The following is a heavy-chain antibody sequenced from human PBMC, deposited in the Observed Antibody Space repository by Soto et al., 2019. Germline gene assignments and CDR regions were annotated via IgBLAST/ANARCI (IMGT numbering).Heavy chain of an antibody. D-gene: IGHD6-19*01. CDR2: ISSSSSTI. J-gene: IGHJ4*02. CDR1: GFTFSSYS. V-gene: IGHV3-48*01. CDR3: ARANLALPGCFDY. Sequence: GGSLRLSCAASGFTFSSYSMNWVRQAPGKGLEWVSYISSSSSTIYYADSVKGRFTISRDNAKNSLYLQMNSLRAEDTAVYYCARANLALPGCFDYRGPRTLGSVSS.